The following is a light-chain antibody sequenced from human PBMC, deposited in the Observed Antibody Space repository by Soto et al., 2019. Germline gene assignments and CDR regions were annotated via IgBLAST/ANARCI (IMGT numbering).Light chain of an antibody. CDR3: YHYDNCSTHFAQGINVY. V-gene: IGKV3-15*01. CDR1: QSVRSN. Sequence: IVMTQSPATLSVSPGERATLSCRASQSVRSNLAWYQHKPGQAPRLLVYGASTRATDVPARFSGSGSGTEFPLTSGTVQSDDCAAYSCYHYDNCSTHFAQGINVY. CDR2: GAS. J-gene: IGKJ2*03.